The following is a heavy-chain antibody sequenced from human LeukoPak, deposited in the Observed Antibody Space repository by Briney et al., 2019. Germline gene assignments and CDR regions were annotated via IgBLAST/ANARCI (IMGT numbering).Heavy chain of an antibody. CDR1: GFTFSSFG. CDR3: ASSSAYSGDAFDI. CDR2: VSSSGSTI. J-gene: IGHJ3*02. D-gene: IGHD1-26*01. V-gene: IGHV3-48*04. Sequence: GGSLRLSCAASGFTFSSFGMNWVRQAPGKGLEWVSYVSSSGSTIYYADSVKGRFTISRDNAKNSLYLQMNSLRAEDTAVYYCASSSAYSGDAFDIWGQGTMVTVSS.